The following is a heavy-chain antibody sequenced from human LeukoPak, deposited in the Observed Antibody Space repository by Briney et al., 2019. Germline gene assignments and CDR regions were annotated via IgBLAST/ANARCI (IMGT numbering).Heavy chain of an antibody. V-gene: IGHV5-51*01. D-gene: IGHD3-22*01. Sequence: GESLKISCKGSGYSFTSYWVGWVRQMPGKGLEWMGIIYPGDSDTRYSPSFQGQVTISADKSISTAYLQWSSLKASDTAMYYCALTLSGWYNWFDPWGQGTLVTVSS. J-gene: IGHJ5*02. CDR2: IYPGDSDT. CDR1: GYSFTSYW. CDR3: ALTLSGWYNWFDP.